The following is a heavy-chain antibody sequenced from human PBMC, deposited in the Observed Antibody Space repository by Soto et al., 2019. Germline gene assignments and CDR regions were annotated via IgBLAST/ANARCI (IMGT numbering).Heavy chain of an antibody. D-gene: IGHD4-17*01. J-gene: IGHJ4*02. CDR2: ISYDVRKT. CDR3: AKDSLGGMGTVMMPGPD. CDR1: GLTFSTYG. V-gene: IGHV3-30*18. Sequence: LRLSCAVSGLTFSTYGMHWVRQAPGKGLEWVAVISYDVRKTHYADSVRGRFTISRDNSKSTLYLQMNDLRADDTALYYCAKDSLGGMGTVMMPGPDWGQGTLVTVSS.